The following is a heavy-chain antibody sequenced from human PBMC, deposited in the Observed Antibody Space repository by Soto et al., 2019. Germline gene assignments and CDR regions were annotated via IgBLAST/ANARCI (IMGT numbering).Heavy chain of an antibody. CDR3: ARGRRRYYGSGSYYMQPSLDP. V-gene: IGHV4-34*01. J-gene: IGHJ5*02. CDR1: GESFSDYY. Sequence: VQLQQWGAGLLKPSETLSLTCAVYGESFSDYYWTWIRQPPGKGLEWIGEMNHSGRSNYTPSLKSRVTISVDTSKNEFSLNLRSVTAADTAVYYCARGRRRYYGSGSYYMQPSLDPWSQGILVTVSS. CDR2: MNHSGRS. D-gene: IGHD3-10*01.